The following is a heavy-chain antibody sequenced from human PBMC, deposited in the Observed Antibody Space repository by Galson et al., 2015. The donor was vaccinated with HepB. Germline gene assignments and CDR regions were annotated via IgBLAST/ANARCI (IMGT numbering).Heavy chain of an antibody. V-gene: IGHV7-4-1*02. CDR1: GYTFTSYA. Sequence: SVKVSCKASGYTFTSYAMNWVRQAPGQGLEWMGWINTNTGNPTYAQGFTGRFVFSLDTPVSTAYLQISSLKAEDTAVYYCARSDAHSSAPIVATMYWVDYWGQGTLVTVSS. J-gene: IGHJ4*02. CDR3: ARSDAHSSAPIVATMYWVDY. CDR2: INTNTGNP. D-gene: IGHD5-12*01.